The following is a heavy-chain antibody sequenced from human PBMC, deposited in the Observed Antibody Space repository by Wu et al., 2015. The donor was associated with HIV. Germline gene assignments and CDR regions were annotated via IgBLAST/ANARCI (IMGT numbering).Heavy chain of an antibody. CDR2: INPNSGGT. CDR3: ARSPGYCSTTSCSLLDV. D-gene: IGHD2-2*01. J-gene: IGHJ6*02. CDR1: GYTFSAYY. Sequence: QVQLVQSGAEVKKPGASVKVSCKAFGYTFSAYYIHWVRQAPGQGLEWMGWINPNSGGTKYAQNFQGRVTMTRDTSISIAYMELSSLKSDDTAMYYCARSPGYCSTTSCSLLDVWGQGPRSPFL. V-gene: IGHV1-2*02.